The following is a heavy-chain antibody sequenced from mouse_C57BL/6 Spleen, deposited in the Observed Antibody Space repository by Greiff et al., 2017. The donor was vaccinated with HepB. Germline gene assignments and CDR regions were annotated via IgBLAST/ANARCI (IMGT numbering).Heavy chain of an antibody. D-gene: IGHD2-5*01. CDR1: GYTFTSYW. CDR3: ARYLSLYYSNYQAMDY. J-gene: IGHJ4*01. Sequence: VQLQQPGAELVKPGASVKLSCKASGYTFTSYWMQWVKQRPGQGLEWIGEIDPSDSYTNYNQKFKGKATLTVDTSSSTAYMQLSSLTSEDSAVYYCARYLSLYYSNYQAMDYWGQGTSVTVSS. CDR2: IDPSDSYT. V-gene: IGHV1-50*01.